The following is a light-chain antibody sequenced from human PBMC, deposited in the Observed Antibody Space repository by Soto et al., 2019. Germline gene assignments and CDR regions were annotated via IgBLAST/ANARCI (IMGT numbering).Light chain of an antibody. CDR3: QQYNNYPCT. V-gene: IGKV1-5*03. J-gene: IGKJ1*01. CDR1: QSISRW. CDR2: EAS. Sequence: QMTQAASTLSAYKGARATITCLASQSISRWLAWYQQKAGKAPKLLIYEASKLATGVPSRISGSGSGTEFTLTISSLQPEDVATYYGQQYNNYPCTFGQRTKVDI.